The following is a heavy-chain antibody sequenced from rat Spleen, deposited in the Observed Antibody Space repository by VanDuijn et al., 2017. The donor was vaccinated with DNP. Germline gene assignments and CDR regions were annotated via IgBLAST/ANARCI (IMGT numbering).Heavy chain of an antibody. D-gene: IGHD5-1*01. J-gene: IGHJ1*01. V-gene: IGHV5-31*01. CDR1: GFTFSNYW. Sequence: EVQLVETGGGLVQPGRSLKLSCEASGFTFSNYWMYWIRQPPGKGLEWVASITRSGGSPFYPDSVKDRFTISRDNAKNTLYLQMSSLRSEDTATYYCTMGSGTRYWYFDFWGPGTMVTVSS. CDR3: TMGSGTRYWYFDF. CDR2: ITRSGGSP.